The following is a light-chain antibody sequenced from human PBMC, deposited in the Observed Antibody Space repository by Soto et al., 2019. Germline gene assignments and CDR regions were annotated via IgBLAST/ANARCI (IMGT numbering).Light chain of an antibody. CDR1: QSVSRSY. CDR3: QQYGSSPTWT. Sequence: EIVLTQSPGTLSLSPGERATLSCRSRQSVSRSYLAWYQQKPGQAPRLLIYGASSRATGIPDRFSGSGSGTDFTLTISRLEPEDFAVYYCQQYGSSPTWTFGQGTKVEI. V-gene: IGKV3-20*01. J-gene: IGKJ1*01. CDR2: GAS.